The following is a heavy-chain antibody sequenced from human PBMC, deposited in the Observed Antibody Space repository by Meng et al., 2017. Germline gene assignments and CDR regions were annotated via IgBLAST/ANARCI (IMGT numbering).Heavy chain of an antibody. Sequence: SETLSLTCAVYGGSFSGYYWSWIRQPPGKGLEWIGEINHSGSTNYNPSLKSRVTISVDTSKNQFSLKLSSVTAADTAVYYCARGRYGHFDYWGQGTRVTVSS. J-gene: IGHJ4*02. CDR1: GGSFSGYY. V-gene: IGHV4-34*01. CDR2: INHSGST. CDR3: ARGRYGHFDY. D-gene: IGHD3-16*01.